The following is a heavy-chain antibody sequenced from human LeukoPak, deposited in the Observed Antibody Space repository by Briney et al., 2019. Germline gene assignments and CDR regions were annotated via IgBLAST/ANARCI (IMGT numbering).Heavy chain of an antibody. J-gene: IGHJ4*02. CDR3: ARPLYNWNDEYFDY. Sequence: ASVKVSCNASGYTFTGYYMHWVRQAPGQGLEWMGWINPNSGGTNYAQKFQGRVTMTRDTSISTAYMELSRLRSDDTAVYYCARPLYNWNDEYFDYWGQGTLVTVSS. D-gene: IGHD1-1*01. V-gene: IGHV1-2*02. CDR2: INPNSGGT. CDR1: GYTFTGYY.